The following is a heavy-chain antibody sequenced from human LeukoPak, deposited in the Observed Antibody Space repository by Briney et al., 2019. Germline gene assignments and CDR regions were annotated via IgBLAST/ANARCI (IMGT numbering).Heavy chain of an antibody. V-gene: IGHV4-59*01. D-gene: IGHD3-22*01. Sequence: SETLSLTCTVSGGSISSYYWSWIRQPPGKGLEWIGYIYYSGSTNYNPSLKSRVTISVDTSKNQFSLKLSSVTAADTAVYYCAREGGHYYDSSGYYYDYWGKGTTVTVSS. CDR3: AREGGHYYDSSGYYYDY. J-gene: IGHJ6*04. CDR1: GGSISSYY. CDR2: IYYSGST.